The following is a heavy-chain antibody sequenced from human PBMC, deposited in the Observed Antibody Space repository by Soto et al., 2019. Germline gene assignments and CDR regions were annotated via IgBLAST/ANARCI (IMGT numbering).Heavy chain of an antibody. CDR1: GFSFSRYA. Sequence: QLLEYGGGLAQPGGSLRLSCAASGFSFSRYAMSWVRKDPGNWLDRVSTLGGSGADSFDADSVKGPFIISRDNSTNTLSLQMNSLGADDPAFYDCAESSCVMATAGSAFDIWGQGTVVTVSS. CDR3: AESSCVMATAGSAFDI. D-gene: IGHD5-12*01. CDR2: LGGSGADS. J-gene: IGHJ3*02. V-gene: IGHV3-23*01.